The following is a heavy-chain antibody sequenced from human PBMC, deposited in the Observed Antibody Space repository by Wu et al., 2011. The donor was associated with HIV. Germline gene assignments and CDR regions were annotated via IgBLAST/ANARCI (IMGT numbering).Heavy chain of an antibody. V-gene: IGHV1-69*14. CDR3: ATRSGYNWNDVNNWYFDL. CDR1: GGTFSSYA. CDR2: IIPIFGTA. D-gene: IGHD1-1*01. J-gene: IGHJ2*01. Sequence: QVQLVQSGAEVKKPGSSVKVSRTASGGTFSSYAISWVRQAPGQGLEWMGGIIPIFGTANYAQKFQGRVTITADKSTSTAYMELSSLRSEDTAVYYCATRSGYNWNDVNNWYFDLWGRGTLVTVSS.